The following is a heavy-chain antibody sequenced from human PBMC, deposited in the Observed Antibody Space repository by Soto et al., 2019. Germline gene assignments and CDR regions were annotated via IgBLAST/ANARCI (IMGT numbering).Heavy chain of an antibody. CDR1: GFTFSSYA. CDR3: AKASLLNTFDY. V-gene: IGHV3-23*01. Sequence: LRLSCAASGFTFSSYAMSWVRQAPGKGLEWVSAISGSGGSTYCADSVKGRFTISRDNSRNTLYLQMNSLRAEDTAVYYCAKASLLNTFDYWGQGTLVTVSS. J-gene: IGHJ4*02. CDR2: ISGSGGST.